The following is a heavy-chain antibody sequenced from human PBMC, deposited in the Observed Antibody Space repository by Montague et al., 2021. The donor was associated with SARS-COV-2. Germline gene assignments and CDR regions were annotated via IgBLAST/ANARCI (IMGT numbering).Heavy chain of an antibody. CDR3: ARVGRQQLVRLSGMDV. CDR2: IYYSGXT. V-gene: IGHV4-39*07. CDR1: GGSISSSSYY. D-gene: IGHD6-13*01. Sequence: SETLSLTCTVSGGSISSSSYYWGWIRQPPGKGLEWIGSIYYSGXTXYXXXXKXRVTISVDTSKNQFSLKLSSVTAADTAEYYCARVGRQQLVRLSGMDVWGQGTTVTVSS. J-gene: IGHJ6*02.